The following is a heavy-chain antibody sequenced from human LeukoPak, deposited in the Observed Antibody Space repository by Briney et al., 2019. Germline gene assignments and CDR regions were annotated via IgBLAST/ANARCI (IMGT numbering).Heavy chain of an antibody. D-gene: IGHD3-22*01. CDR2: ISGSGGST. CDR3: AKEGAHYYDTSGYRGGFDY. J-gene: IGHJ4*02. CDR1: GFTFSIYA. V-gene: IGHV3-23*01. Sequence: GASLRLSCAASGFTFSIYAMSWVRQAPGKGLEWVSAISGSGGSTYYADSVKGRFTISSDNSNNTLYLQMNSLRAEDTAVYYCAKEGAHYYDTSGYRGGFDYWGQGTLVTVSS.